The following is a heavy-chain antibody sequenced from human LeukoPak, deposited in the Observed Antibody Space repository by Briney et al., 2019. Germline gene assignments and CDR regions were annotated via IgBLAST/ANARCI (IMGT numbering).Heavy chain of an antibody. D-gene: IGHD1-26*01. CDR2: INNSGST. V-gene: IGHV4-34*01. J-gene: IGHJ4*02. CDR3: ARGYNRGSYYNY. CDR1: GGSFRGNY. Sequence: PSETLSLTCVVYGGSFRGNYWSWIRQPPGKGLEWIGEINNSGSTNYNPSLKSRVTISVDTSKNQFSLKVSSVTAADTAVYYCARGYNRGSYYNYWGQGTLVTVSS.